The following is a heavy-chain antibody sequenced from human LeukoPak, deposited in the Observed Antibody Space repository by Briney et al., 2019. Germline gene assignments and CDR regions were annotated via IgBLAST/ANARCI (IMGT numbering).Heavy chain of an antibody. V-gene: IGHV1-46*01. Sequence: ASVKVSCKASGYTFTNYHMNWVRQAPGQGLEWMGIINPGGGSTTNAQKFQGRVIMTTDTSTSTAYMELRSLRSDDTAVYYCARARGYCSGGSCYWDYARYMDVWGKGTTVTVSS. D-gene: IGHD2-15*01. CDR2: INPGGGST. CDR3: ARARGYCSGGSCYWDYARYMDV. J-gene: IGHJ6*03. CDR1: GYTFTNYH.